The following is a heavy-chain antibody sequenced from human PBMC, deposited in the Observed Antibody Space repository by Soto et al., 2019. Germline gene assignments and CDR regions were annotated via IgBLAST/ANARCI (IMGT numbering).Heavy chain of an antibody. CDR2: INHSGST. CDR3: ARPLRGYDSSGYSRYYFDY. V-gene: IGHV4-34*01. Sequence: WIWIRQPPGKGLEWIGEINHSGSTNYNPSLKSRVTISVDTSKNQFSLKLSSVTAADTAVYYCARPLRGYDSSGYSRYYFDYWGQGTLVTVSS. J-gene: IGHJ4*02. D-gene: IGHD3-22*01.